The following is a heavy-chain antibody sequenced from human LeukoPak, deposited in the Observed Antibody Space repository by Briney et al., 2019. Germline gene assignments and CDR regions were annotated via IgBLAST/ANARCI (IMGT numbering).Heavy chain of an antibody. CDR1: GFTFSRYG. J-gene: IGHJ4*02. D-gene: IGHD6-19*01. Sequence: PGRSLRLSCAASGFTFSRYGMPWVRQAPGKGLEWVAVISYDGSNKYYADSVKGRFTISRDNSKNTLYLQMNSLRAEDTAVYYCASRAIAVANARGQGTLVTVSS. CDR3: ASRAIAVANA. V-gene: IGHV3-30*03. CDR2: ISYDGSNK.